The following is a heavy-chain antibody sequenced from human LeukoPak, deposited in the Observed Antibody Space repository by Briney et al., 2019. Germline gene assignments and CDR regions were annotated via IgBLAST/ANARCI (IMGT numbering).Heavy chain of an antibody. CDR3: ARGNTVVPAAIDY. Sequence: GESLKISCKGSGYNFINYWIGWVRQMPGKGLEWMGIIYPGDSDTRYSPSFQGQVTISADTSISTAYLQWSSLKASDTAMYYCARGNTVVPAAIDYWGQGTLVTASS. J-gene: IGHJ4*02. V-gene: IGHV5-51*01. CDR2: IYPGDSDT. D-gene: IGHD2-2*02. CDR1: GYNFINYW.